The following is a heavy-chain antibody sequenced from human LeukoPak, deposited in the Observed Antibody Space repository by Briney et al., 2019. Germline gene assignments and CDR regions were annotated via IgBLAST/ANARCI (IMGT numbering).Heavy chain of an antibody. J-gene: IGHJ4*02. CDR3: ARRRIVGATLDY. Sequence: SETLSLTCTVSGGSISSSSYYWGWIRQPPGKGLEWIGSIYYSGSPYYNPSLKSRVTISVDTPKNQFSLKLSSVTAADTAVYYCARRRIVGATLDYWGQGTLVTVSS. CDR1: GGSISSSSYY. CDR2: IYYSGSP. V-gene: IGHV4-39*01. D-gene: IGHD1-26*01.